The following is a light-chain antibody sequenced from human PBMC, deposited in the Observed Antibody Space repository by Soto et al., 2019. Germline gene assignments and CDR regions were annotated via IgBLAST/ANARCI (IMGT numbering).Light chain of an antibody. CDR1: QGINNY. Sequence: DILMTQSPSSLPASVGDRVTITCRASQGINNYLVWYQQKPGKLPKLLISGASTVQSGVPSRFSGSQSGTDFTLTISSLQPEDVATYYCQKFNSAPFTFGPGTKVDIK. J-gene: IGKJ3*01. CDR3: QKFNSAPFT. V-gene: IGKV1-27*01. CDR2: GAS.